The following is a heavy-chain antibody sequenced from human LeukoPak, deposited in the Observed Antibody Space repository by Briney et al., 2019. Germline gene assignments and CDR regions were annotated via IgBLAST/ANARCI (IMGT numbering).Heavy chain of an antibody. CDR1: GYFFDYA. Sequence: GASVKVSCKASGYFFDYAVNWVRQAPGQGLEWMGWINTNTGNPTYVQGFTGRFVFSLDTSVSTAYLEISSLKAEDTAMYYCTGGGDNSGTFDPWGQGTLVTVSS. CDR2: INTNTGNP. CDR3: TGGGDNSGTFDP. J-gene: IGHJ5*02. D-gene: IGHD6-19*01. V-gene: IGHV7-4-1*02.